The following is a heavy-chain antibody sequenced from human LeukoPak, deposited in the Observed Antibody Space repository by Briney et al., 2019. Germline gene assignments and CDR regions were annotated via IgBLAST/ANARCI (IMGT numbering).Heavy chain of an antibody. CDR3: ARGLYGMGV. CDR2: INHSGST. Sequence: KSSETLSLTCAVYGGSFTGYYWSWIRQPPGKGLEWIGEINHSGSTNYNPSLKSRVTISVDTSKNQFSLKLSSVTAADTAVYYCARGLYGMGVWGQGTTVTVSS. V-gene: IGHV4-34*01. J-gene: IGHJ6*02. CDR1: GGSFTGYY.